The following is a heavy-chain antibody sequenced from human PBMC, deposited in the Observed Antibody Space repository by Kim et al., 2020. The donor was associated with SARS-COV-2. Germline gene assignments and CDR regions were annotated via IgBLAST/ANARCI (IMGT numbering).Heavy chain of an antibody. D-gene: IGHD6-19*01. Sequence: RYSPSFQGQVTISADKAISTAYLQWSSLKASDTAMYYCARPSSGWYRFDYWGQGTLVTVSS. V-gene: IGHV5-51*01. J-gene: IGHJ4*02. CDR3: ARPSSGWYRFDY.